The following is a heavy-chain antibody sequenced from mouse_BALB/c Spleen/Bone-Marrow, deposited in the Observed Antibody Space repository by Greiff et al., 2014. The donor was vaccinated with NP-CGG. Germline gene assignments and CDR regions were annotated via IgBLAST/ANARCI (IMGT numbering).Heavy chain of an antibody. CDR1: GYTFGSYW. CDR2: ILPGSGST. D-gene: IGHD1-2*01. J-gene: IGHJ3*01. V-gene: IGHV1-9*01. Sequence: VKLVESGTELMKPGASVKISCKATGYTFGSYWIEWVNQRPGHGLEWIGEILPGSGSTNYNEKFKGKATFTADTSSNTAYMQLSSLTSEDSAVYYCARRGHGFAWFAYWGQGTLVTVSA. CDR3: ARRGHGFAWFAY.